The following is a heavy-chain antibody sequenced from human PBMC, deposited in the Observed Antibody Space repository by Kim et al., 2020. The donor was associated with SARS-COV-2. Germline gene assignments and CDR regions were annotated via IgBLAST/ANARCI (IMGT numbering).Heavy chain of an antibody. J-gene: IGHJ6*03. CDR3: AKWFWRNYYYYMDV. CDR1: GFTFSSYG. V-gene: IGHV3-30*18. Sequence: GGSLRLSCAASGFTFSSYGMHWVRQAPGKGLEWVAVISYDGSNKYYADSVKGRFTISRDNSKNTLYLQMNSLRAEDTAVYYCAKWFWRNYYYYMDVWGKG. CDR2: ISYDGSNK. D-gene: IGHD3-3*01.